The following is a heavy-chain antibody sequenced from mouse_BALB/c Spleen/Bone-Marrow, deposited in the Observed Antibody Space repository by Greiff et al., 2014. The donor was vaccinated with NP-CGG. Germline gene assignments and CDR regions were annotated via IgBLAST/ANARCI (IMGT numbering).Heavy chain of an antibody. CDR2: IDPANGNT. J-gene: IGHJ3*01. V-gene: IGHV14-3*02. D-gene: IGHD1-1*01. CDR3: ASYYYGSSSFAY. Sequence: VQLQQPGAELVKPGASVQLSCTASGFNIKDTYMHWVKQRPDQGLEWIGRIDPANGNTKYDPKFQGKATITADTSSNTAYLQLSSLTSEDTAVYYCASYYYGSSSFAYWGQGTLVTVSA. CDR1: GFNIKDTY.